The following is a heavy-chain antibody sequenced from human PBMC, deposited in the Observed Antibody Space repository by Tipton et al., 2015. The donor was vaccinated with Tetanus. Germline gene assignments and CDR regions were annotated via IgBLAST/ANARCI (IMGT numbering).Heavy chain of an antibody. CDR1: GGSFSGYY. J-gene: IGHJ3*02. V-gene: IGHV4-34*01. CDR2: INHSGST. D-gene: IGHD4-23*01. CDR3: ARGSPTVVTLSNTSEQFDI. Sequence: GLVKPSETLSLTCAVYGGSFSGYYWSWIRQPPGKGLEWIGEINHSGSTNYNPSPKSRVTISVDTSKNQFSLKLSSVTAADTAVYYCARGSPTVVTLSNTSEQFDIWGQGTMVTVSS.